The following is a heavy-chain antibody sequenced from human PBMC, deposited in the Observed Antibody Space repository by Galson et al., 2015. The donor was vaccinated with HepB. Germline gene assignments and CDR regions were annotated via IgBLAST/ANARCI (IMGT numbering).Heavy chain of an antibody. V-gene: IGHV4-59*01. CDR3: ARGATFLLH. D-gene: IGHD2/OR15-2a*01. Sequence: SETLSLTCIVSGGSINDYYWAWIRQPPGKGLEWIGYIYYCGSTNYNPSLKSRVTILVDTSKNQFSLKLTSVTAADTAVYYCARGATFLLHWGQGTLVSVSS. CDR2: IYYCGST. J-gene: IGHJ4*02. CDR1: GGSINDYY.